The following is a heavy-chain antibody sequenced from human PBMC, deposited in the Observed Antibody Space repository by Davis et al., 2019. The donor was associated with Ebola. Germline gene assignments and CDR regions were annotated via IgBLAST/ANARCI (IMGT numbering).Heavy chain of an antibody. CDR3: ARHPPYATGWHYFDY. CDR2: IDPSDSYT. J-gene: IGHJ4*02. Sequence: GESLKISCKGSGYSFTSYWINWVRQMPGKGLEWMGRIDPSDSYTNYSPSFQGHVTFSADKSSTTAYLHWSSLKASDTAMYYCARHPPYATGWHYFDYWGQATLVTVSS. CDR1: GYSFTSYW. V-gene: IGHV5-10-1*01. D-gene: IGHD2-2*01.